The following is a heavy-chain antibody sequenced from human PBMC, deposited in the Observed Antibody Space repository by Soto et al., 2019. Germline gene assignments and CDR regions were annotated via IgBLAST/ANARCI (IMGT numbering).Heavy chain of an antibody. CDR2: ISQSGST. CDR1: SGSFSGYY. CDR3: ARAPKVSGSSQTRPDF. V-gene: IGHV4-34*01. Sequence: PSETLSLTCSIYSGSFSGYYWSWVRQPPGKGLEWIGNISQSGSTNYSPALKRRVSISIDTSKKQFSLNLVSVSAADTAVYYCARAPKVSGSSQTRPDFWGQGTLVTVSS. D-gene: IGHD6-6*01. J-gene: IGHJ4*02.